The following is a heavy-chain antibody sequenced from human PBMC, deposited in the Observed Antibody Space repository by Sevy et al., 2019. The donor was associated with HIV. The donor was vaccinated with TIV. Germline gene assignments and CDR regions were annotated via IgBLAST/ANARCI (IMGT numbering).Heavy chain of an antibody. CDR3: AQGWNNWSDGLDS. CDR2: ISGSGDFK. D-gene: IGHD3-3*01. Sequence: GGSLRLSCEVSGFTFNKYAMHWVRQAPGKGLEWLSLISGSGDFKYYADSVQGRFTVSRDNSKSTLFLHISSLRVEDSAAYYCAQGWNNWSDGLDSWGQGTRVTVSS. J-gene: IGHJ4*02. CDR1: GFTFNKYA. V-gene: IGHV3-23*01.